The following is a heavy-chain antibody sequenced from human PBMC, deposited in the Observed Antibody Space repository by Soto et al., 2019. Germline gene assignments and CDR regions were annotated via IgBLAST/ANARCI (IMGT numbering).Heavy chain of an antibody. J-gene: IGHJ6*02. V-gene: IGHV5-51*01. CDR1: GYSFTSYW. CDR3: ASEPDYYYYGMDV. Sequence: GESLKISCKGSGYSFTSYWIGWARQMPGKGLEWMGIIYPGDSDTRYSPSFQGQVTISADKSTSTAYMELSSLRSEDTAVYYCASEPDYYYYGMDVWGQGTTVTVSS. CDR2: IYPGDSDT.